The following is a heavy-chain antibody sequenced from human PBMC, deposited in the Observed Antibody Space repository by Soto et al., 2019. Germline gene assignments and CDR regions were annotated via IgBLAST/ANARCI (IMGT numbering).Heavy chain of an antibody. CDR3: AARTHHYYGLDL. D-gene: IGHD3-10*01. Sequence: KSXETLSLTCSVSGGSIRTLDYSWNWMRQPPGKAPESIGYVYENGNAYPEPSLKSRVTISIDVAKSQFSLKMTSITAADAGLYYCAARTHHYYGLDLWGQGTTVTLSS. J-gene: IGHJ6*02. CDR2: VYENGNA. V-gene: IGHV4-30-2*01. CDR1: GGSIRTLDYS.